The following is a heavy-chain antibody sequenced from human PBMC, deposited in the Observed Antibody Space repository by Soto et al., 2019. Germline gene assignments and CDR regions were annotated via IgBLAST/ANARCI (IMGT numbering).Heavy chain of an antibody. D-gene: IGHD3-16*01. CDR1: GYTFTSQW. J-gene: IGHJ4*02. CDR3: ARHGAYFDY. CDR2: NFPGDSDT. Sequence: GESLKISCKGSGYTFTSQWIAWVRQMPGKGLEWMGMNFPGDSDTRYSPSFQGKVTISADKSISTAYLQWSSVKASDTAMYFCARHGAYFDYWGQGTLVTVSS. V-gene: IGHV5-51*01.